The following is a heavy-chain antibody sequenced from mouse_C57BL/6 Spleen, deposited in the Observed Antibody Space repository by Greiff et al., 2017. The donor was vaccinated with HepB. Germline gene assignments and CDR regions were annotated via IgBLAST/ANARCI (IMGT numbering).Heavy chain of an antibody. CDR1: GYTFTSYW. CDR3: ARGGGLPFAY. CDR2: IYPSDSET. V-gene: IGHV1-61*01. Sequence: VQLQQPGAELVRPGSSVKLSCKASGYTFTSYWMEWVKQRPGQGLEWIGNIYPSDSETHYNQKFKDKATLTVDKSSSTAYMQLSSLTSEDSAVYYCARGGGLPFAYWGQGTLVTVSA. D-gene: IGHD3-1*01. J-gene: IGHJ3*01.